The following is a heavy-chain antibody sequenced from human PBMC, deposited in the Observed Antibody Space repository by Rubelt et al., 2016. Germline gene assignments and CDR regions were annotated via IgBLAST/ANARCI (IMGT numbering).Heavy chain of an antibody. D-gene: IGHD2-15*01. CDR3: ARSCIGGACYVPGAFDI. CDR1: GGSISSYY. V-gene: IGHV4-59*08. Sequence: QVQLQESGPGLVKASETLSLTCTVSGGSISSYYWSWIRQPPGKGPEWIGYIHYSGRTNYNPSLKSRVTILVDTSKNQFSLKLSFVTAADTAVYYCARSCIGGACYVPGAFDIWGRGTMVTVSS. CDR2: IHYSGRT. J-gene: IGHJ3*02.